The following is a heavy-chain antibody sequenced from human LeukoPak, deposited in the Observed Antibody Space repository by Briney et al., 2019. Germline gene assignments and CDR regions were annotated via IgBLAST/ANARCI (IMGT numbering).Heavy chain of an antibody. J-gene: IGHJ4*02. CDR2: MNPNSGNT. D-gene: IGHD3-22*01. CDR3: TRGFSGGGYYDSSGHPN. V-gene: IGHV1-8*01. CDR1: GYTFTSYD. Sequence: ASVKVSCKASGYTFTSYDINLVREATGQGLEWMGWMNPNSGNTGYAQKFQGRVTMTRNTSIRTAYMELSSLRSEDPAEYYCTRGFSGGGYYDSSGHPNWGQVTLVTVSS.